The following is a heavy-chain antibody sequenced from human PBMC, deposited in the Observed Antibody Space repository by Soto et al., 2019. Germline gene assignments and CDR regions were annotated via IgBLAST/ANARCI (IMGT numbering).Heavy chain of an antibody. D-gene: IGHD2-15*01. CDR1: GYSFASYW. CDR2: IDPSDSYT. Sequence: ESLKLSLKGSGYSFASYWIIRVRQMPGKGLELMGRIDPSDSYTNYSPSFQGHVTISADKSISTAYLQWSSLKASDTAMYYCARRGYCSGGSCYFISSAFDIWGQGTMVPVSS. V-gene: IGHV5-10-1*01. CDR3: ARRGYCSGGSCYFISSAFDI. J-gene: IGHJ3*02.